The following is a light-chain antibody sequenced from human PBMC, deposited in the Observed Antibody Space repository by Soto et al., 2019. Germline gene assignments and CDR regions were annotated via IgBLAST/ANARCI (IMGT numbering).Light chain of an antibody. J-gene: IGKJ3*01. CDR1: QDISSS. CDR3: PQAHSFPFT. V-gene: IGKV1-12*01. Sequence: DIQMTQSPSAVSASVGDRVTITCRASQDISSSLAWYQQKPGKAPKLLISDASRLQSGVPSTFSGSGSGTDFSLTISSLQPEDFAPYYCPQAHSFPFTFGPGTKVEIK. CDR2: DAS.